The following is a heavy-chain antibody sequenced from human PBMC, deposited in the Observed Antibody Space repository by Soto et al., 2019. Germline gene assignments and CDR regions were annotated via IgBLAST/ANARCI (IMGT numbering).Heavy chain of an antibody. V-gene: IGHV1-46*01. CDR3: AREENCSDGICYSEYFQR. J-gene: IGHJ1*01. D-gene: IGHD2-15*01. CDR2: VNPSGGST. Sequence: QVQLVQSGAEVKKPVASVKVSCKASGYIFTAYSMHWVRQAPGQGLELMGFVNPSGGSTNYAQKFKDRITMTRDTSTSTVYMDLSSLTSEDTAVYYCAREENCSDGICYSEYFQRSGPGTLVTVAS. CDR1: GYIFTAYS.